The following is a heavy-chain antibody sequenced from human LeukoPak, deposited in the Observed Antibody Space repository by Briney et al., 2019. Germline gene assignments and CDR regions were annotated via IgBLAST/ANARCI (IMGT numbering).Heavy chain of an antibody. Sequence: NPSETLSLTCAVYGGSFSGYYWSWIRQPPGKGLEWVGEINHSGSTNYNPSLKSRVTISVDTSKNQFSLKLSSVTAADTAVYYCASGPYDILTGARPANDYWGQGTLVTVSS. J-gene: IGHJ4*02. CDR2: INHSGST. V-gene: IGHV4-34*01. CDR1: GGSFSGYY. CDR3: ASGPYDILTGARPANDY. D-gene: IGHD3-9*01.